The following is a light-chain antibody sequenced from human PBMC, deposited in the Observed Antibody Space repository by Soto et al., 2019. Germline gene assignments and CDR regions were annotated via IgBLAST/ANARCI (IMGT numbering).Light chain of an antibody. CDR2: GAS. Sequence: EIVLTQSPGTLSLSPGERATLSCRSSQSFSSSYLAWYQQKPGQAPRLXIYGASSRATGIPDRFSGSGSGTDFTLTISRLEPEDLAVYYCQQYGSSPWTFGQGTRVDIK. CDR3: QQYGSSPWT. CDR1: QSFSSSY. J-gene: IGKJ1*01. V-gene: IGKV3-20*01.